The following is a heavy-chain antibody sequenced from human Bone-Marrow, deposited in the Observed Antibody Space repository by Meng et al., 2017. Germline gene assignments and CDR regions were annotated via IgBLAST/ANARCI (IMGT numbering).Heavy chain of an antibody. D-gene: IGHD3-16*02. CDR1: GFTVSSNY. V-gene: IGHV3-53*01. CDR2: IYSGGST. CDR3: ARDSYDYVWGSYRYNYFDY. J-gene: IGHJ4*02. Sequence: GESLKISCAASGFTVSSNYMSWVRQAPGKGLEWVSVIYSGGSTYYADSVKGRFTISRDNSKNTLYLQMNSLRAEDTAVYYCARDSYDYVWGSYRYNYFDYWGQGTLVTVSS.